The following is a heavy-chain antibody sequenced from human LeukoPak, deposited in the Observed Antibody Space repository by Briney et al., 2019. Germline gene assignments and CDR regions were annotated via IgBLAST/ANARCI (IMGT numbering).Heavy chain of an antibody. D-gene: IGHD5-18*01. CDR3: ARTTEGGYTYGYFYYYYMDV. J-gene: IGHJ6*03. Sequence: SETLSLTCTVSGGSISSYYWSWIRQPPGKGLEWIGYIYYSGSTNYNPSLKSRVTISVDTSKNQFSLKLSSVTAADTAVYYCARTTEGGYTYGYFYYYYMDVWGKGTTVTISS. V-gene: IGHV4-59*01. CDR1: GGSISSYY. CDR2: IYYSGST.